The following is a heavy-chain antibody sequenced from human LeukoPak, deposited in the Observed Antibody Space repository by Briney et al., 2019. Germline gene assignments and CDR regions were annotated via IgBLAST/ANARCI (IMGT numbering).Heavy chain of an antibody. Sequence: PSETLSLTCAVSGYSISSGYYWGWIRQSPGKGLEWIGSIYHSGSTFYNPSLKSRVTISVDTSKNQFSLRLRSVTAADTAVYYCARHEAEMATILGGYWGQGTLVTVSS. CDR1: GYSISSGYY. CDR2: IYHSGST. J-gene: IGHJ4*02. V-gene: IGHV4-38-2*01. D-gene: IGHD5-24*01. CDR3: ARHEAEMATILGGY.